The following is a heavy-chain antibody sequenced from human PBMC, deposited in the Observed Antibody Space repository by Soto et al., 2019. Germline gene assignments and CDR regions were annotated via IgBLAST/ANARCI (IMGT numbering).Heavy chain of an antibody. CDR1: GYTFTRSG. Sequence: QVQLVQSGAEVKKPGASVKVSCKASGYTFTRSGISWVRQAPGQGLEWMGWISTYNGDTNYAQTFQGRVSMTTDTSTSTVHMAVRSLRSDDTAVYYCAREGVASYYYYGMDVWGQGTPVTVSS. CDR3: AREGVASYYYYGMDV. CDR2: ISTYNGDT. V-gene: IGHV1-18*01. J-gene: IGHJ6*02. D-gene: IGHD5-12*01.